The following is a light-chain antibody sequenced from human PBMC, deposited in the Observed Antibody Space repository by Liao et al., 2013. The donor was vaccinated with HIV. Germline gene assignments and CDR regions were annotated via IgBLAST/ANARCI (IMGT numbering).Light chain of an antibody. J-gene: IGLJ2*01. CDR1: NVGSKY. CDR2: YDK. Sequence: SYVLTQSPSVSVAPGETARIACGGNNVGSKYVHWYQQKPGQAPELVIHYDKDRPSGIPVRFSGSNSGNTATLTITRVEAGDEADYYCQVWDGDFAVFGGGTKLTVL. CDR3: QVWDGDFAV. V-gene: IGLV3-21*04.